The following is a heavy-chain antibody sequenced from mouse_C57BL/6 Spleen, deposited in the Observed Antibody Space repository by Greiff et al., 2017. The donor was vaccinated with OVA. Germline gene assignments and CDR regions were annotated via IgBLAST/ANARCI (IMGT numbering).Heavy chain of an antibody. CDR3: ARRGYGSSHWCFDV. Sequence: QVQLQQPGAELVKPGASVKLSCKASGYTFTSYWMHWVKQRPGQGLEWIGMIHPNSGSTNYNEKFKSKATLTVDKSSSTAYMQLSSLTSEDSAVYYCARRGYGSSHWCFDVWGTGTTVTVSS. CDR2: IHPNSGST. V-gene: IGHV1-64*01. CDR1: GYTFTSYW. D-gene: IGHD1-1*01. J-gene: IGHJ1*03.